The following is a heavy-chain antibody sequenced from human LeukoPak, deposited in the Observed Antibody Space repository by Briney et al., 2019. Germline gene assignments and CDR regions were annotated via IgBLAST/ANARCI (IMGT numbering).Heavy chain of an antibody. CDR3: ARGLIAAAGNGY. J-gene: IGHJ4*02. CDR1: GYTFSSYS. CDR2: ISSSSSTI. Sequence: GGSLRLSCAASGYTFSSYSMNWVRQAPGKGLEWVSYISSSSSTIYYADSVKGRFTISRDNAMNSLYLQMNSLRAEDTAVYYCARGLIAAAGNGYWGQGTLVTVSS. V-gene: IGHV3-48*01. D-gene: IGHD6-13*01.